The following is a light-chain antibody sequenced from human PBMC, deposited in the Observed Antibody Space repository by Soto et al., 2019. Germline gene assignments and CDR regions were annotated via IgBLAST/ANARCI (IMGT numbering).Light chain of an antibody. CDR1: QSVSSSR. J-gene: IGKJ3*01. CDR2: GAS. CDR3: QQYGDSPLT. V-gene: IGKV3-20*01. Sequence: EIVLTQSPGTLSLSPGERATLSCTASQSVSSSRLAWYQRKPGQAPRLLIYGASSRATDIPDRFSGRGSGTDFTLTISRLEPEDCAVNYCQQYGDSPLTVGPGTTVDVK.